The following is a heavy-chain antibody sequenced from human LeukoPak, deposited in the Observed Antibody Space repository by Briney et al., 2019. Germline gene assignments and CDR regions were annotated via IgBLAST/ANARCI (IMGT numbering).Heavy chain of an antibody. CDR2: IYYSGST. J-gene: IGHJ4*02. V-gene: IGHV4-61*01. Sequence: SETLSLTCTVSGGSVSSGSYYWSWIRQPSGKGLEWIGYIYYSGSTNYNPSLKSRVTISVDTSKNQFSLKLSSVTAADTAVYYCATDLAVAGTINDYWGQGTLVTVSS. D-gene: IGHD6-19*01. CDR1: GGSVSSGSYY. CDR3: ATDLAVAGTINDY.